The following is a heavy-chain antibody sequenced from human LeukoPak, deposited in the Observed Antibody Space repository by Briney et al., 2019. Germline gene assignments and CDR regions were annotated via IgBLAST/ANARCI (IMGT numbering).Heavy chain of an antibody. CDR3: ARAGIAAAGPDY. Sequence: AGGSLRLSCAASGFTFSSYAMSWVRQAPGKGLEWVANIKQDGSEKYYVDSVKGRFTISRDNAKNSLYLQMNSLRAEDTAVYYCARAGIAAAGPDYWGQGTLVTVSS. D-gene: IGHD6-13*01. CDR1: GFTFSSYA. CDR2: IKQDGSEK. J-gene: IGHJ4*02. V-gene: IGHV3-7*04.